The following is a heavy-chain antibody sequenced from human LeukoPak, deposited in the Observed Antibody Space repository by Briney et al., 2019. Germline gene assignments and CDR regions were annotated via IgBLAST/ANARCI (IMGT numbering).Heavy chain of an antibody. CDR2: ISWNSGSI. CDR1: GCTYEDYA. V-gene: IGHV3-9*03. Sequence: GGSLRLSCAASGCTYEDYAMHWVRQAPGKGLEWVSGISWNSGSIGYADSVKGRFTISRDNAKNSLYLQMNSLRAEDMALYYCASHYYGSGASGDDAFDIWGQGTMVTVPS. J-gene: IGHJ3*02. CDR3: ASHYYGSGASGDDAFDI. D-gene: IGHD3-10*01.